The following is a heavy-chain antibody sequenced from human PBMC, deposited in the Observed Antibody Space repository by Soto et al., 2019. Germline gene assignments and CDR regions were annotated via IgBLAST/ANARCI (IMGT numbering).Heavy chain of an antibody. V-gene: IGHV3-33*01. J-gene: IGHJ4*02. Sequence: QVQLVESGGGVVQPGTSLRLSCAASGFLFSRFGMHWVRQAPGKGLEWVAVIVNHGGTKDYADSVRGRFTISRDNSRNTLFLEMSSLXVXXXXXXXXXXXXXXDDNGLDYWGQGTLVTVSS. CDR2: IVNHGGTK. CDR1: GFLFSRFG. CDR3: XXXXXXDDNGLDY. D-gene: IGHD1-1*01.